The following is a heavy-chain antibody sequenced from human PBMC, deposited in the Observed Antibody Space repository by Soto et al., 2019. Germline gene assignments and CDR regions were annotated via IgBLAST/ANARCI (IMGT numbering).Heavy chain of an antibody. J-gene: IGHJ4*02. CDR3: ARELWMAVLVYYFDF. V-gene: IGHV4-4*07. Sequence: QVQLQESGPGLVKPSETLSLTCTISGGSINSNFLTWIRQPAGKGLEWIGRISSNGDTNYNPSLRGRVSMSRDTSKNHFSLKRNSVTASDTAVYFGARELWMAVLVYYFDFWGQGTLVTVSS. CDR2: ISSNGDT. D-gene: IGHD3-3*01. CDR1: GGSINSNF.